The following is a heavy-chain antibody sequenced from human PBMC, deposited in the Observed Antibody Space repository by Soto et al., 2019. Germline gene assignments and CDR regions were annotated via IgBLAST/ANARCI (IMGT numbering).Heavy chain of an antibody. CDR1: GGSISSYY. J-gene: IGHJ4*02. CDR2: TYYSGGT. V-gene: IGHV4-59*08. Sequence: SETLSLTCTVSGGSISSYYWTWIRQPPGKGLEWIGYTYYSGGTNYNPALKSRVTISVDTSKNQFSLKLSSVTAADTAVYYCARRGSSSWYGYWGQGTLVTVSS. D-gene: IGHD6-13*01. CDR3: ARRGSSSWYGY.